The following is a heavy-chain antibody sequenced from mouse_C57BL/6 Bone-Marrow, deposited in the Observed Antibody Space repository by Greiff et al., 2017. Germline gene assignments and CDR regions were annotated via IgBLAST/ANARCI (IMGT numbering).Heavy chain of an antibody. CDR3: ERSGVYGSSLYWYFDV. CDR2: ITPTNGGS. Sequence: QVQLQQPGTELVQPGASVKLSCQASGYTFTSYWLHWVKQRPGQGLEWIGNITPTNGGSTYNEQFKNKATLTVDPSSSTTYMQLSSLTSEASAVYFCERSGVYGSSLYWYFDVWGTGTTVTVSS. D-gene: IGHD1-1*01. V-gene: IGHV1-53*01. CDR1: GYTFTSYW. J-gene: IGHJ1*03.